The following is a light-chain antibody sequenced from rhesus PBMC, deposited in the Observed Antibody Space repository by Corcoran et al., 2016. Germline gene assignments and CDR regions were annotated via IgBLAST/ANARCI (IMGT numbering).Light chain of an antibody. V-gene: IGKV1-44*02. CDR1: QTINSY. J-gene: IGKJ1*01. CDR3: PQHNIHPWT. Sequence: DIQMTQSPSSLSASVGERVTITCRASQTINSYLAWYQQRPGKVPKLLTYAASCLESGVPSRFSGSGSWTVFTLTLNSLQTEDFSTSYCPQHNIHPWTFGQGTKVEIK. CDR2: AAS.